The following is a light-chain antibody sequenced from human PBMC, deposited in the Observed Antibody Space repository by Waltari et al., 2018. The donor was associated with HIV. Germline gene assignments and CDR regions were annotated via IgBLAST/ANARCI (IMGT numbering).Light chain of an antibody. CDR2: DVS. J-gene: IGLJ3*02. CDR1: SSDVGAYNY. CDR3: CSYAGNYTGV. V-gene: IGLV2-11*01. Sequence: QSALTQPRSVSGSPGQSVTIPCTGTSSDVGAYNYVPWYQQHPGKAPKLIIYDVSRRPSGLPDRFSGSKSGNTASLTISGLQAEDEADYYCCSYAGNYTGVFGGGTKLTVL.